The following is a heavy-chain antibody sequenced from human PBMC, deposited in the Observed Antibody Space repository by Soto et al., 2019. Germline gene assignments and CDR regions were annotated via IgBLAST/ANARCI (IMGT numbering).Heavy chain of an antibody. D-gene: IGHD5-12*01. V-gene: IGHV3-7*01. Sequence: HPGGSLRLSCAASGFTFSSYWMSWVRQAPGKGLEWVANIKQDGSEKYYVDSVKGRFTISRDNAKNSLYLQMNSLRAEDTAVYYCASLAYDAGAYYYYYMDVWGKGTTVTVSS. CDR2: IKQDGSEK. CDR1: GFTFSSYW. J-gene: IGHJ6*03. CDR3: ASLAYDAGAYYYYYMDV.